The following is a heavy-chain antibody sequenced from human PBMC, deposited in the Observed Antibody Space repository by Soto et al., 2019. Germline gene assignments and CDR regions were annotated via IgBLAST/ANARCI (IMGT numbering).Heavy chain of an antibody. V-gene: IGHV4-34*01. CDR1: GGSFSGYY. Sequence: SETLSLTCAVYGGSFSGYYWSWIRQPPGKGLEWIGEINHSGSTNYNPSLKSRVTISVDTSKNQFSLKLSSVTAADTAVYYCARGIDPWDHFDYWGQGTLVTVSS. D-gene: IGHD1-26*01. CDR3: ARGIDPWDHFDY. J-gene: IGHJ4*02. CDR2: INHSGST.